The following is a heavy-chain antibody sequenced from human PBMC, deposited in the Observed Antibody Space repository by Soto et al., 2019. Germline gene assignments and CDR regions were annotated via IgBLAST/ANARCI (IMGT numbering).Heavy chain of an antibody. V-gene: IGHV4-61*01. J-gene: IGHJ4*02. CDR3: ARAIRGYSRVFDY. D-gene: IGHD5-18*01. CDR2: ISSSGST. CDR1: GDSVSSDSYY. Sequence: SETLSLTCTVSGDSVSSDSYYWTWIRQPPGKGLEWIGYISSSGSTKYNPSLKSRVTISLDTSSNQFSLELTSVTAADTAIYYCARAIRGYSRVFDYWGQGTLVTVSS.